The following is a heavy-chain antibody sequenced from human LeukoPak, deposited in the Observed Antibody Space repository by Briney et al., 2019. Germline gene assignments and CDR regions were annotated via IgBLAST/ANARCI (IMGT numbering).Heavy chain of an antibody. CDR3: ARGVDTVVVPAAMCAFDI. Sequence: RTSETLSLTCAVSGYSISSGYYWGWIRQPPGKGLEWIGSIYHSGSTYYNPSLKSRVTISVDTSKNQFSLKLSSVTAADTAVYYCARGVDTVVVPAAMCAFDIWGQGTMVTVSS. J-gene: IGHJ3*02. CDR2: IYHSGST. CDR1: GYSISSGYY. D-gene: IGHD2-2*01. V-gene: IGHV4-38-2*01.